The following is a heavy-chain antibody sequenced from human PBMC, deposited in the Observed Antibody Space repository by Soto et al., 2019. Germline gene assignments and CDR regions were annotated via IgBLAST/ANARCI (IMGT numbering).Heavy chain of an antibody. CDR2: ISYDGSNK. CDR1: GLTFSSYG. Sequence: QVQLVESGGGVVQPGRSLRLSCAASGLTFSSYGMHRVRQAPGKGLEWVAVISYDGSNKNYADSVKGRFTISRDNSKNTVYLQMNSLRAEDTAVYYCAKDTYYHDSSGYYIFDYWGQGTLVTVSS. CDR3: AKDTYYHDSSGYYIFDY. J-gene: IGHJ4*02. V-gene: IGHV3-30*18. D-gene: IGHD3-22*01.